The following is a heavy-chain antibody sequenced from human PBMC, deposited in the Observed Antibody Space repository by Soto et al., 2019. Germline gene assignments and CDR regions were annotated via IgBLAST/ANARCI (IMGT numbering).Heavy chain of an antibody. D-gene: IGHD4-4*01. V-gene: IGHV3-74*01. CDR2: INPDGSTT. Sequence: ESLRLSGAASGLNFSSSWLPGARQAPGEGLMWVSRINPDGSTTSYANSVKGRFTISRDNAKNTLYLQMNSLRVEDTAVYYCARGPTTVTTPGMDVWGQGTTVIVSS. CDR1: GLNFSSSW. J-gene: IGHJ6*02. CDR3: ARGPTTVTTPGMDV.